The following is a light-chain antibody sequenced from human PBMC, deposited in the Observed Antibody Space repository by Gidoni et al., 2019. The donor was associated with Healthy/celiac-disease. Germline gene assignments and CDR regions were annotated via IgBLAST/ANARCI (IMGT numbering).Light chain of an antibody. CDR3: QQLNSYPF. Sequence: DSQLTQSPSFRSASVGDRVTITCRASQGISSYLAWYQQKPGKAPKLLIYAASTLQSGVPSRFSGSGSGSAFTLTISSLQPADFSTYYCQQLNSYPFFGQGTKLEIK. V-gene: IGKV1-9*01. CDR1: QGISSY. CDR2: AAS. J-gene: IGKJ2*01.